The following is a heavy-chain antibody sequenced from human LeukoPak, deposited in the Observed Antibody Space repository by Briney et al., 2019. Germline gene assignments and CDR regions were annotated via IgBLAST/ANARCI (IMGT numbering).Heavy chain of an antibody. J-gene: IGHJ4*02. D-gene: IGHD3-10*01. CDR3: ARDRSGGGSGTYFDY. CDR1: GFTFSSYS. CDR2: ISSSSSYI. Sequence: GGSLRLSCAASGFTFSSYSMNWVRQAPGKGLEWVSSISSSSSYIYYADSVKGRFTISRDTSKNTLYLQMNSLRAEDTAVYYCARDRSGGGSGTYFDYWGQGTLVTVSS. V-gene: IGHV3-21*04.